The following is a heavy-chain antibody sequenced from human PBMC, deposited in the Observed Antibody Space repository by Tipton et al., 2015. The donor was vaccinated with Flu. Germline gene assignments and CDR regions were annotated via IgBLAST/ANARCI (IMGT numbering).Heavy chain of an antibody. V-gene: IGHV4-39*07. J-gene: IGHJ2*01. CDR2: IYYSGST. CDR1: GGSISSSSYY. D-gene: IGHD1-7*01. CDR3: ARDGGNYEGSWYFDL. Sequence: TLSLTCTVSGGSISSSSYYWGWIRQPPGKGLEWIGSIYYSGSTYYNPSLKSRVTISVDTSKNQFSLKLSSVTAADTAVYYCARDGGNYEGSWYFDLWGRGTLVTVSS.